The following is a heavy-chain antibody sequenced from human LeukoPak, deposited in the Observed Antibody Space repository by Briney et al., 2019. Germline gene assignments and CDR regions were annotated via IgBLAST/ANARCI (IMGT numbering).Heavy chain of an antibody. J-gene: IGHJ4*02. Sequence: ASVKVSFKCSGFTFTSSAVQWVRQARGQRLEWIGWIVVGSGKTNYAQKFQERVTITRDMSTSTAYMELSSLRSQDTAVYYCAAEGYSSSSFFDYWGQGTLVTVSS. CDR2: IVVGSGKT. V-gene: IGHV1-58*01. D-gene: IGHD6-13*01. CDR3: AAEGYSSSSFFDY. CDR1: GFTFTSSA.